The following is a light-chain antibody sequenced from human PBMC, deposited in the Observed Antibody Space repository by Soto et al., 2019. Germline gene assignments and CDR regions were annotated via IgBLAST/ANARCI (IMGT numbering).Light chain of an antibody. Sequence: QSVLTQPASVSGSPGQSITISCTGTSSDVGAYNYVSWYQQHPRQAPKLLIYDVSDRPSGVSNRFSGSKSGNTASLTISGLQAEDEADYYCSSYTNSDTVLFGGGTQLTVL. CDR2: DVS. CDR1: SSDVGAYNY. J-gene: IGLJ3*02. CDR3: SSYTNSDTVL. V-gene: IGLV2-14*03.